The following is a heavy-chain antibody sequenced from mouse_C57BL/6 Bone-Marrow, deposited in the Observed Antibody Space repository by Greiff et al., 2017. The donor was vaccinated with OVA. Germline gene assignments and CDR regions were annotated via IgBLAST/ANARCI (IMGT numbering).Heavy chain of an antibody. CDR2: INYDGSST. V-gene: IGHV5-16*02. CDR1: GFTFSDYY. J-gene: IGHJ2*01. CDR3: ARRRPHYSLYFDY. D-gene: IGHD1-2*01. Sequence: EVKLVESEGGLVQPGSSMTLSCTASGFTFSDYYMAWVRQVPEKGLEWVANINYDGSSTYYLDSLKSRFIISRDNAKNILYLQMSSLKSEDTATYYCARRRPHYSLYFDYWGQGTTLTVSS.